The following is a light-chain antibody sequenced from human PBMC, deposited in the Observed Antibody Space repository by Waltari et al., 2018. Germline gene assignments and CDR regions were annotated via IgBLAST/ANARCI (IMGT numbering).Light chain of an antibody. CDR3: QVWDNSRDQVVFGPGRLV. Sequence: YVVTQPPSVSVAPGQTAKITRGGNNLGGNSVQLYPPRQAPAPVLVIHHDKDRPSGIPERFSGSNSRNTATLTISRVEAGDEADYYCQVWDNSRDQVVFGPGRLVFGSGTKVTVL. CDR1: NLGGNS. V-gene: IGLV3-21*04. CDR2: HDK. J-gene: IGLJ1*01.